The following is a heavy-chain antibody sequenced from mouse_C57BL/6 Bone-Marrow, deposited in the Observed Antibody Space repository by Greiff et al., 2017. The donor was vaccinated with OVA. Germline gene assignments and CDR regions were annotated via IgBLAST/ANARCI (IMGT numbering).Heavy chain of an antibody. D-gene: IGHD2-3*01. V-gene: IGHV10-1*01. CDR3: VRHDVDCYLDV. J-gene: IGHJ1*03. CDR2: IRSKSNNYAT. Sequence: EVQRVESGGGLVQPKGSLKLSCEASGFSFNTYAMNWVRQAPGKGLEWVARIRSKSNNYATYYADSVKDRFTMSIDDSESMLYLQMNNLKTEDTAMYYCVRHDVDCYLDVEGRGTGITVSS. CDR1: GFSFNTYA.